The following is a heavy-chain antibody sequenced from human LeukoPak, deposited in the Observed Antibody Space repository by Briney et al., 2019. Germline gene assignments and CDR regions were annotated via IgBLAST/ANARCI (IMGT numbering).Heavy chain of an antibody. V-gene: IGHV3-23*01. J-gene: IGHJ4*02. CDR3: AKGQRVVPAATAFNY. Sequence: GGTLRLSCVASGFTFSSYVMSWVRQAPGKGLEWVSAISGSGGSTYYADSVKGRFTVSRDNSKNTLYLQMNSLRAEDTAVYYCAKGQRVVPAATAFNYWGQGTLVTVSS. CDR2: ISGSGGST. CDR1: GFTFSSYV. D-gene: IGHD2-2*01.